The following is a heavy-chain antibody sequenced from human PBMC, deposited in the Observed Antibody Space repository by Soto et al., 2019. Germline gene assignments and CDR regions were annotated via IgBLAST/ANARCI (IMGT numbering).Heavy chain of an antibody. J-gene: IGHJ4*02. V-gene: IGHV3-23*01. D-gene: IGHD6-19*01. Sequence: LRLSCAASGFTFSSYAMSWVRQAPGKGLEWVSAISGSGGSTYYADSVKGRFTISRDNSKNTLYLQMNSLRAEDTAVYYCAKDQRLDSSGWYYFDYWGQGTLVTVSS. CDR2: ISGSGGST. CDR1: GFTFSSYA. CDR3: AKDQRLDSSGWYYFDY.